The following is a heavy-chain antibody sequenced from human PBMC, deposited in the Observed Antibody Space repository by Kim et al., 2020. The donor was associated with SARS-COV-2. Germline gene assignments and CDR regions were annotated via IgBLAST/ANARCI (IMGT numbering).Heavy chain of an antibody. J-gene: IGHJ4*02. D-gene: IGHD1-26*01. CDR2: ISSDGSKK. CDR3: ARGNTGRFDY. Sequence: GGSLRLSCAASGFTFSSYGIHWVRQAPGKGLEWVAVISSDGSKKDYADSVKGRLTISRDNSKNTLYLQMNSLRAEDTAVYYCARGNTGRFDYWGQGTLVTVSS. CDR1: GFTFSSYG. V-gene: IGHV3-30*03.